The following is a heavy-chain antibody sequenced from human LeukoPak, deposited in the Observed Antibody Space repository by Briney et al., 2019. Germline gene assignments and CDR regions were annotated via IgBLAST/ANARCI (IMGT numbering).Heavy chain of an antibody. CDR3: ARDVATTY. J-gene: IGHJ4*02. Sequence: GGSLRLSCAASGFIISGSAMHWVRQAPGKGLEWVSSISSSSSYIYYADSVKGRFTISRDNAKNSLYLQMNSLRAEDTAVYYCARDVATTYWGQGTLVTVSS. CDR1: GFIISGSA. CDR2: ISSSSSYI. V-gene: IGHV3-21*01. D-gene: IGHD5-12*01.